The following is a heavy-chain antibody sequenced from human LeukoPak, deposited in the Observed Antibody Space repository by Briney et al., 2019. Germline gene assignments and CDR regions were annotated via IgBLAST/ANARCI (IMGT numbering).Heavy chain of an antibody. Sequence: GGSLRLSCTVSGFTFTDYWMNWARQAPGKGPEWVASIRQDGSEKTYVDSVKGRFTISRDNTKNSLSLQLNGLRAEDTAVYYCARDGTAAGLYFDLWGQGTLVTVSS. D-gene: IGHD6-13*01. V-gene: IGHV3-7*01. CDR3: ARDGTAAGLYFDL. J-gene: IGHJ4*01. CDR1: GFTFTDYW. CDR2: IRQDGSEK.